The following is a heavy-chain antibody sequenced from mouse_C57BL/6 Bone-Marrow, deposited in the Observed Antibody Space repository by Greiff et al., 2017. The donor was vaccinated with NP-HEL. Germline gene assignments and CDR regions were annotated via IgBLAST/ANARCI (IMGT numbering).Heavy chain of an antibody. CDR3: ARTLRAWFAY. Sequence: VQLKQSGPVLVKPGASVKMSCKASGYTFTDYYMNWVKQSHGKSLEWIGVINPYNGGTSYNQKFKGKATLTVDKSSSTAYMELNSLTSEDSAVYYCARTLRAWFAYWGQGTLVTVSA. CDR2: INPYNGGT. D-gene: IGHD3-2*02. CDR1: GYTFTDYY. J-gene: IGHJ3*01. V-gene: IGHV1-19*01.